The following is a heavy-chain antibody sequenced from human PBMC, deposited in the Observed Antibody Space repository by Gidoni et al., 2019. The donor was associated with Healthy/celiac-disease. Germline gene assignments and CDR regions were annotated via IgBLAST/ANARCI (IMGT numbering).Heavy chain of an antibody. CDR2: ISGSGGST. CDR3: AKVGLEYLGAVSDAFDI. D-gene: IGHD1-26*01. J-gene: IGHJ3*02. Sequence: EVQLLESGGVLVQPGGSLRLSCAASGFTFCSHAMIWVRQAPGKGLDGGSDISGSGGSTYYADPVKGSFTISRENSKNTLYLQMNSLRAEDTAVYYCAKVGLEYLGAVSDAFDIWGQGTMVTVSS. V-gene: IGHV3-23*01. CDR1: GFTFCSHA.